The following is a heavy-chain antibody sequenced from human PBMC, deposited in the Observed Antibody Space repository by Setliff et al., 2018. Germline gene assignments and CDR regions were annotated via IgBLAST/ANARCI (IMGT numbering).Heavy chain of an antibody. CDR3: ARGGVAAAGRKGVFEH. CDR1: GYIFTNYV. J-gene: IGHJ4*02. D-gene: IGHD6-13*01. V-gene: IGHV1-46*01. CDR2: INTGGGST. Sequence: ASVKVSCKASGYIFTNYVIQWVRQAPGQGPEWMGTINTGGGSTSIVDQFQGRVTMTRDTSTSTVYMEFSSLRSDDTAIYYCARGGVAAAGRKGVFEHWGQGTLVTVSS.